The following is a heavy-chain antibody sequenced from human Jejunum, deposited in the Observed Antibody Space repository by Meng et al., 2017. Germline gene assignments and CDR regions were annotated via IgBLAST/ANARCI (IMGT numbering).Heavy chain of an antibody. CDR2: VFYTGST. V-gene: IGHV4-61*01. CDR3: ARGGWDFEY. D-gene: IGHD3-16*01. Sequence: QVQLQASVPGLVRPSGTLSPNCTVSGVSVTSGHYFWSWVRQPPGQGLEWIGHVFYTGSTNYSPSFKSRVTISVHTSMNQFSLKLNSVTAADTAVYYCARGGWDFEYWGQGILVTVSS. J-gene: IGHJ4*02. CDR1: GVSVTSGHYF.